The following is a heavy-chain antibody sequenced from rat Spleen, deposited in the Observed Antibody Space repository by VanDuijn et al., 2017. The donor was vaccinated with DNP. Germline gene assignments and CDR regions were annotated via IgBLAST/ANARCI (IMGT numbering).Heavy chain of an antibody. CDR1: GFTFSHYY. D-gene: IGHD1-2*01. V-gene: IGHV5-25*01. CDR2: INPDGSGT. J-gene: IGHJ2*01. CDR3: ASWAPIAPVSTSNY. Sequence: EVQLVESGGGLVQPGRSMKLSCAASGFTFSHYYMAWVRQAPTKGLEWVTSINPDGSGTYYPDSVKGRFTLSRHNAENTVYLQMSSLKSEDTATYYCASWAPIAPVSTSNYWGQGVMVTVSS.